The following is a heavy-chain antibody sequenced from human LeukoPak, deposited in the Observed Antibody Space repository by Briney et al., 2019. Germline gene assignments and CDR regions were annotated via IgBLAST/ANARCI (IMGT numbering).Heavy chain of an antibody. D-gene: IGHD3-10*01. CDR1: GFTFSGYA. J-gene: IGHJ4*02. CDR2: ISYVGSNK. CDR3: AKEGTMVRGLTLDQ. V-gene: IGHV3-30*18. Sequence: GRSLRLSCAASGFTFSGYAMHWVRQAPGKGLEWVAVISYVGSNKLSADSVKGRFTISRDNSKNTLYLQMNSLRAEDTAVYYCAKEGTMVRGLTLDQWGQGTLVTVSS.